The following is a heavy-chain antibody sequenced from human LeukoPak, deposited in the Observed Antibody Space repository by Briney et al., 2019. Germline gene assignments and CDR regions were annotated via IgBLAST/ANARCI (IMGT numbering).Heavy chain of an antibody. CDR1: GFTFSSYV. Sequence: GGTLRLSCAASGFTFSSYVMSWVRQAPGKGLEWVSGMSGSGGNTYYADSVKGRFTISRDNSKNTLYLQMNSLRAEDTAVYYCAKRGPGSPQSGKYYFDYWGQGTLVTVSS. CDR3: AKRGPGSPQSGKYYFDY. V-gene: IGHV3-23*01. D-gene: IGHD3-10*01. CDR2: MSGSGGNT. J-gene: IGHJ4*02.